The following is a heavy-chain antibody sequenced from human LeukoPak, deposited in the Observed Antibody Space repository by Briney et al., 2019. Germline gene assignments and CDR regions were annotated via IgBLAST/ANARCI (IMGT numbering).Heavy chain of an antibody. CDR2: ISLSGQT. J-gene: IGHJ4*02. CDR1: GGSIRSTNW. CDR3: SRESGAFCPFGY. Sequence: PSETLSLTCGVSGGSIRSTNWWSWVRQPPGQGLEWIGEISLSGQTNYSPSLNGRVTMSLDESRNQLSLNLTSVTADDTAIYYCSRESGAFCPFGYWGQGTLVIVPP. V-gene: IGHV4/OR15-8*02. D-gene: IGHD1-26*01.